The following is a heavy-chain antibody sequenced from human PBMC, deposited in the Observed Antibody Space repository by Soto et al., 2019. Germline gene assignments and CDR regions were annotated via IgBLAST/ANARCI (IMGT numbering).Heavy chain of an antibody. J-gene: IGHJ3*02. D-gene: IGHD3-10*01. CDR1: GGTLSDHG. CDR3: ARGVYGSGNYYTGPSAFDI. CDR2: TIPVFNTA. Sequence: QVQLEQSGAEVKKPGSSVKVSCKASGGTLSDHGVAWLRQAPGQGLEWMGGTIPVFNTAKYAQKFQGRVTVTAEHFTNIASMELGGLRSEDTAFYFCARGVYGSGNYYTGPSAFDIWGQGTMVIVSS. V-gene: IGHV1-69*01.